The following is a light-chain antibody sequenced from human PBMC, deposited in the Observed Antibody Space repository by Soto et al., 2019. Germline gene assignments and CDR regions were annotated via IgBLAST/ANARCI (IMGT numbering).Light chain of an antibody. CDR1: SSDVGGYNY. V-gene: IGLV2-14*01. CDR2: EVS. Sequence: QSALTQPASVSGSPGQSVTIPCTGTSSDVGGYNYVSWYQQHPGKAPKLMIYEVSNRPSGVSNRFFGSKSGNTASLTVSGIQAEDEADYYCISYTSSSTWVFGGGTKVTVL. CDR3: ISYTSSSTWV. J-gene: IGLJ3*02.